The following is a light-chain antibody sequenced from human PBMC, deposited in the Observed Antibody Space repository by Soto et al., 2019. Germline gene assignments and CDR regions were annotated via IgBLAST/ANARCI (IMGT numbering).Light chain of an antibody. V-gene: IGLV1-44*01. Sequence: QSVLTQPPSASGNPGQRVTISCSGSRSNIGSNTVNWYQQLPGTAPKLLIYSNNQRPSGVPDRFSGSKSGTSASLAISGLQSEDEADYYCAAWDDSLNGFYVFGTGTKLTVL. CDR3: AAWDDSLNGFYV. CDR1: RSNIGSNT. J-gene: IGLJ1*01. CDR2: SNN.